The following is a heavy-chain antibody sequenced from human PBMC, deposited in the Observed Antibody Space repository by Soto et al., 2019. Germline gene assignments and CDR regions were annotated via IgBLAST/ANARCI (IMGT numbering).Heavy chain of an antibody. V-gene: IGHV3-30*18. Sequence: QVQLVESGGGVVQPGRSLRLSCAASGFTFSSYGMHWVRQAPGKGLEWVAVISYDGSNKYYADSVKGRFTISRDNSKNTMYLQMNSLRAEDTAVYYCAKDGSSSWYHYYYYYMDVWGKGTTVTVSS. J-gene: IGHJ6*03. CDR1: GFTFSSYG. CDR3: AKDGSSSWYHYYYYYMDV. D-gene: IGHD6-13*01. CDR2: ISYDGSNK.